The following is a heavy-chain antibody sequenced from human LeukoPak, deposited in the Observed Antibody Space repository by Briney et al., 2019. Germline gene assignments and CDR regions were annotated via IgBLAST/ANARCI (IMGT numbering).Heavy chain of an antibody. V-gene: IGHV1-2*04. CDR3: ARDRPIAAAEKTYYYYGMDV. J-gene: IGHJ6*02. Sequence: ASVKVSCKASGYTFTGYYMHWVRQAPGQGLGWMGWINPNSGGTNYAQKFQGWVTMTRDTSISTAYMELSRLRSDDTAVYYCARDRPIAAAEKTYYYYGMDVWGQGTTVTVSS. CDR2: INPNSGGT. D-gene: IGHD6-13*01. CDR1: GYTFTGYY.